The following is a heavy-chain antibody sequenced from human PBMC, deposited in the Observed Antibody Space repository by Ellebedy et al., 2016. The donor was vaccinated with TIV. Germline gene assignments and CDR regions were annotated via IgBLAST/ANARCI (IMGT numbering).Heavy chain of an antibody. CDR1: GFNFGGHA. CDR3: AKDVRYTTGWGGALDI. D-gene: IGHD2-8*02. J-gene: IGHJ3*02. V-gene: IGHV3-23*01. CDR2: IGGSGYST. Sequence: PGGSLRLSCTASGFNFGGHAMKWVRQAPGKGLEWVSSIGGSGYSTHYADSVKGRFNISRDNSRNTLYLQMNSLRGEDTAVYFCAKDVRYTTGWGGALDIWGQGAMVTVSS.